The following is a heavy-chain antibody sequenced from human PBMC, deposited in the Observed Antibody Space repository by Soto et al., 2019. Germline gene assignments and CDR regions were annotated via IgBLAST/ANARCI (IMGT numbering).Heavy chain of an antibody. CDR3: ATHKGGPCSSTSCYRMEFDY. D-gene: IGHD2-2*01. J-gene: IGHJ4*02. Sequence: SVKVSCKASGGTFSSYAISWVRQAPGQGLEWMGGIIPIFGTANYAQKFQGRVTITADESTSTAYMELSSLRSEDTAVYYCATHKGGPCSSTSCYRMEFDYWGQGTLVTVSS. CDR1: GGTFSSYA. V-gene: IGHV1-69*13. CDR2: IIPIFGTA.